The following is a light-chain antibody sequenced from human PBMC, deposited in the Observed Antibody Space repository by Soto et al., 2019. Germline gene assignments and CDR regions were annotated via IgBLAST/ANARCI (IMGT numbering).Light chain of an antibody. J-gene: IGKJ2*01. Sequence: GERVTINCRASQSMSTWVAWYQQKAGKAPKLLIYDASTLESGVPSRFSGSGSGTDFTLTISGLQPDDFATYYCQHAGAFGQGTRLEIK. V-gene: IGKV1-5*01. CDR2: DAS. CDR1: QSMSTW. CDR3: QHAGA.